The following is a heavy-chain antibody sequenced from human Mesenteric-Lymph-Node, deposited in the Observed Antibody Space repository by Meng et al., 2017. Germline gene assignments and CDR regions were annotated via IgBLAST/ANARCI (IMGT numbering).Heavy chain of an antibody. J-gene: IGHJ4*02. CDR3: ARDRGGLGAFDY. Sequence: VQLHESVPGLVKPSGTLSLTCAVSGSSISSSNWWSWVRQPPGKGLEWIGFIYYSGSTYYNPSLKSRVTISVDTSKNQFSLKLSSVTAADTAVYYCARDRGGLGAFDYWGQGTLVTVSS. CDR2: IYYSGST. D-gene: IGHD5-12*01. V-gene: IGHV4-4*02. CDR1: GSSISSSNW.